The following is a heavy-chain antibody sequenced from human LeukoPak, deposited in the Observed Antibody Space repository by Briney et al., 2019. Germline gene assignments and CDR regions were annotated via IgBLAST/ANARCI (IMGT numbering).Heavy chain of an antibody. CDR3: ARDHDGGNSGFFDY. D-gene: IGHD4-23*01. J-gene: IGHJ4*02. Sequence: GGSLRLSCAASGFNFSDYYMTWIRQAPGKGLEWLSYISSSGNIKSYADSVKGRFIISRDNAKKSLDLQMNSLRVEDTAVYYCARDHDGGNSGFFDYWGQGTLVTVSA. V-gene: IGHV3-11*01. CDR2: ISSSGNIK. CDR1: GFNFSDYY.